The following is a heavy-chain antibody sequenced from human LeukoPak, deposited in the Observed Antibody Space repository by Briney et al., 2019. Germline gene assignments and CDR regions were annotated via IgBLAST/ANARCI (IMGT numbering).Heavy chain of an antibody. CDR2: INSDGSST. D-gene: IGHD1-26*01. CDR3: ARDLFYYPKQYYYMDV. J-gene: IGHJ6*03. Sequence: PGGSLRLSCTASGFTIGDYAMSWVRQAPGKGLVWVSRINSDGSSTSYADSVKGRFTISRDNAKNMLYLQMNSLRAEDTAVYCCARDLFYYPKQYYYMDVGGKGTTVTISS. CDR1: GFTIGDYA. V-gene: IGHV3-74*01.